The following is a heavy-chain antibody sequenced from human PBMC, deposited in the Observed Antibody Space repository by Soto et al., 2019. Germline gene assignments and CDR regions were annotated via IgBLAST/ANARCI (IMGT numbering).Heavy chain of an antibody. CDR3: ARDLSIAARPGYYGMDA. CDR2: TRNKANSYTT. V-gene: IGHV3-72*01. Sequence: GGSLRLSCAASGFTFSDHYMDWVRQAPGKGLEWVGRTRNKANSYTTEYAASVKGRFTISRDDSKNSLYLQMNSLKTEDTAVYYCARDLSIAARPGYYGMDAWGQGTTVTVSS. CDR1: GFTFSDHY. D-gene: IGHD6-6*01. J-gene: IGHJ6*02.